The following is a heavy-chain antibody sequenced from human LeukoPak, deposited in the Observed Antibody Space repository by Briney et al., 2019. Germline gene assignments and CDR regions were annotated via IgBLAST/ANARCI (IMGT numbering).Heavy chain of an antibody. CDR1: GFTFSSYA. D-gene: IGHD3-10*01. V-gene: IGHV3-23*01. J-gene: IGHJ4*02. CDR3: AKDGEYYGSGSYSDY. Sequence: PGGSLRLSCAASGFTFSSYAMSWVRQAPGKGLEWVSAISGSGGSTYYADSVKGRFTISRDNSKNMLYLQMNSLRAEDTAVYYCAKDGEYYGSGSYSDYWDQGTLVTVSS. CDR2: ISGSGGST.